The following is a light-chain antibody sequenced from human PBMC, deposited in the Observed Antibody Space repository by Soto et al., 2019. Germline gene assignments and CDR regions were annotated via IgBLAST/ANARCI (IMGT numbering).Light chain of an antibody. V-gene: IGKV1-5*01. CDR3: QQNSRHFPWNS. Sequence: DIQVTQSPSTLSASVGGLVTITCRSSQNIGNTLAWYQQQPGKASKLLIDLGFSLKSGVPSRFSGSESRTERTLTISNLHLNDFATNCCQQNSRHFPWNSFDQGT. CDR2: LGF. CDR1: QNIGNT. J-gene: IGKJ2*01.